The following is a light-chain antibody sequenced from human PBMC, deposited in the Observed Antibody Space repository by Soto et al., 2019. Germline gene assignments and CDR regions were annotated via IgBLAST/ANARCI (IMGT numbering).Light chain of an antibody. J-gene: IGKJ1*01. CDR3: QQYDSYAWT. Sequence: DIQMTQSPSTLSASVGDRVTITCRASQSISSWLAWYQQKPGKAPKLLIYKASSLESGVPSRFSGSGSGTEFTLTISSLVPDDFATYYCQQYDSYAWTFGQGTKVEIQ. V-gene: IGKV1-5*03. CDR1: QSISSW. CDR2: KAS.